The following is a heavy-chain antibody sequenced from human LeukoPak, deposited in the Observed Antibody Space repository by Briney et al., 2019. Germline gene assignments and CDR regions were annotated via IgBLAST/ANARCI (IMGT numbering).Heavy chain of an antibody. CDR3: ARAQGDYAYFDY. Sequence: PSETLSLTCTVSGGSISSGGYYWSWIRQHPGKGLEWIGYIYYSGSTYYNPSLKSRVTISVDTSKNQFSLKLSSVTAADTAVYYCARAQGDYAYFDYWGQGTLVTVSS. CDR1: GGSISSGGYY. CDR2: IYYSGST. D-gene: IGHD4-17*01. J-gene: IGHJ4*02. V-gene: IGHV4-31*03.